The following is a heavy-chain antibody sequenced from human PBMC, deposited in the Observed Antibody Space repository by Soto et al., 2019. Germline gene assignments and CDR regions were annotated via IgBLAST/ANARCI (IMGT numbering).Heavy chain of an antibody. CDR1: GLNFDDFA. V-gene: IGHV3-9*01. CDR2: ITWNSRVL. Sequence: EVQLVESGGRLVQPGRSLRLSCEGTGLNFDDFAMHWVRQAPGKGLEWVSGITWNSRVLAYADSVKGRFTISRDNARNSLYLQMDSLRDEDTAVYYCAKGRYDFWSPYDFDSWGQGTLVTVSS. D-gene: IGHD3-3*01. J-gene: IGHJ4*02. CDR3: AKGRYDFWSPYDFDS.